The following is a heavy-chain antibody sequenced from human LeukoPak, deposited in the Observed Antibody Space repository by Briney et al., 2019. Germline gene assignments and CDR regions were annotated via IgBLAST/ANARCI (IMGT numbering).Heavy chain of an antibody. V-gene: IGHV4-4*09. CDR1: GGSISSYY. D-gene: IGHD7-27*01. J-gene: IGHJ4*02. CDR3: ARLCQTGDHAFDY. CDR2: IYTSGST. Sequence: SETLSLTCTVSGGSISSYYWSWIRQPPGKGLEWIGYIYTSGSTNYNPSLKSRVTISVDTSKNQFSLKLSSVTAADTAVYYCARLCQTGDHAFDYSGQGTLVTVFS.